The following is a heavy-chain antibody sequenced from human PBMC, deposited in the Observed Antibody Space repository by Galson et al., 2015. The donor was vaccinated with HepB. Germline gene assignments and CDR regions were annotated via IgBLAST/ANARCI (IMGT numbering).Heavy chain of an antibody. J-gene: IGHJ3*02. V-gene: IGHV1-69*13. D-gene: IGHD3-22*01. CDR2: IIPIFGTA. CDR1: GGTFSSYA. Sequence: SVKVSCKASGGTFSSYAISWVRQAPGQGLEWMGGIIPIFGTANYAQKFQGRVTITADESTSTAYMELSSLRSEDTAVYYCARPHYDSSGYDAFDIWGQGTMVTVSS. CDR3: ARPHYDSSGYDAFDI.